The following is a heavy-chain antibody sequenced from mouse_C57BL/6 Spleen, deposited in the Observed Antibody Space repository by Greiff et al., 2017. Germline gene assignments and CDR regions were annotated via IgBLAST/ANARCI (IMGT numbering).Heavy chain of an antibody. J-gene: IGHJ4*01. V-gene: IGHV1-64*01. CDR2: IHPNSGST. CDR1: GYTFTSYW. Sequence: VQLQQPGAELVKPGASVKLSCKASGYTFTSYWMHWVKQRPGQGLEWIGMIHPNSGSTNYNEKFKSKATLTVDKSSSTAYMQLSSLTYEDSAVYYCARSDGYYYYAMDYWGQGTSVTVSS. D-gene: IGHD2-3*01. CDR3: ARSDGYYYYAMDY.